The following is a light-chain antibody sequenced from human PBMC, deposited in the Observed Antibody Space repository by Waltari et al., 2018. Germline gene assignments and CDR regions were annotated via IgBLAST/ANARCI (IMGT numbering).Light chain of an antibody. CDR3: SSYVDSNNIL. J-gene: IGLJ2*01. Sequence: QSALTQPPSASGSPAQSVTISSTGVRRDAGGPTSSPWYQQHPGTAPKVMISEVNTRPSGVPDRFSGSKSGNTASLTVSGLQAEDEASYYCSSYVDSNNILFGGGTKLTVL. CDR1: RRDAGGPTS. V-gene: IGLV2-8*01. CDR2: EVN.